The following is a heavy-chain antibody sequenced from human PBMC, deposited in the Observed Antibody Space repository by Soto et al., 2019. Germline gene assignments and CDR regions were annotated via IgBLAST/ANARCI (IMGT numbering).Heavy chain of an antibody. V-gene: IGHV4-59*08. Sequence: LPETLSLTCTVSGGSISSYYWSWIRQPPGKGLEWIGYIYYSGSTNYNPSLKSRVTISVDTSKNQFSLKLSSVTAADTAVYYCARLGDWTDLDYWGQGTLVTVSS. CDR3: ARLGDWTDLDY. CDR2: IYYSGST. CDR1: GGSISSYY. J-gene: IGHJ4*02. D-gene: IGHD3-10*01.